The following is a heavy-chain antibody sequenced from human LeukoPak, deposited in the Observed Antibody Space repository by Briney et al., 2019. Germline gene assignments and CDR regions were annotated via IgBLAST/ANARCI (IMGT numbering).Heavy chain of an antibody. D-gene: IGHD3-10*01. CDR2: INTDGSRT. Sequence: GGSLRLSCEASGFTFDYYGMHWVRQAPGKGLVWVSRINTDGSRTTYADSVKGRFTISRDNAKNTVYLQMNSLRAEDTDVYYCARVALGSYNWFDPWGQGTLVTVSS. J-gene: IGHJ5*02. CDR1: GFTFDYYG. V-gene: IGHV3-74*01. CDR3: ARVALGSYNWFDP.